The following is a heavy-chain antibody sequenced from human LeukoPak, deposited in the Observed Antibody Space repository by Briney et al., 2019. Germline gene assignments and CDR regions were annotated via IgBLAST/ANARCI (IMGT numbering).Heavy chain of an antibody. D-gene: IGHD6-19*01. Sequence: HPGGSLRLSCAASGFTFSSYGMHWVRQAPGKGLEWVAVISYDGSNKYYTDSVKGRFTISRDNSKNTLYLQMSSLRAEDTAVYYCARESGAVAGTIDYWGQGTLVTVSS. J-gene: IGHJ4*02. CDR2: ISYDGSNK. CDR1: GFTFSSYG. V-gene: IGHV3-30*19. CDR3: ARESGAVAGTIDY.